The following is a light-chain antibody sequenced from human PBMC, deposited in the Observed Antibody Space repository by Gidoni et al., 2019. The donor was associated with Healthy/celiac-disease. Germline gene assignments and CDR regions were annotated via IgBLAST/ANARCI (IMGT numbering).Light chain of an antibody. Sequence: DIQMTQSPSTLSESVGDRVNITCRASQSISSWLAWYQQEPGKAPKLLSYKASSLESGAPSRFRGSGSGTEFTLTISSLQPDDFATYYCQQYNSYSYTFGQGTKLEIK. CDR1: QSISSW. V-gene: IGKV1-5*03. CDR3: QQYNSYSYT. CDR2: KAS. J-gene: IGKJ2*01.